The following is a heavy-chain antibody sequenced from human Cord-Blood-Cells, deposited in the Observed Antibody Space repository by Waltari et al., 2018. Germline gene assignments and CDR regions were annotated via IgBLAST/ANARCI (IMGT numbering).Heavy chain of an antibody. J-gene: IGHJ4*02. CDR3: AHSAFYYGSGSYFSPFDY. Sequence: QITLKESGPTLVKPTQPLTLTCTFSGFSLSTSGVGVGWIRQPPGKALEWLALIYWDDDKRYSPSLKSRLTITKDTSKNQVVLTMTNMDPVDTATYYCAHSAFYYGSGSYFSPFDYWGQGTLVTVSS. CDR1: GFSLSTSGVG. D-gene: IGHD3-10*01. CDR2: IYWDDDK. V-gene: IGHV2-5*02.